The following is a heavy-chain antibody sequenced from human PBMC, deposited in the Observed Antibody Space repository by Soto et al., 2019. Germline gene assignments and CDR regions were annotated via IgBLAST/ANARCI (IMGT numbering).Heavy chain of an antibody. CDR1: GGTFSSYT. Sequence: GASVKVSCKASGGTFSSYTISWVRQAPGQGLEWMGRIIPILGIANYAQKFQGRVTITADKSTSTAYMELSSLRSEDTAVYYCARDLSTRCGTTTEGVDYWGQGTLVTVSS. CDR2: IIPILGIA. CDR3: ARDLSTRCGTTTEGVDY. D-gene: IGHD1-1*01. V-gene: IGHV1-69*04. J-gene: IGHJ4*02.